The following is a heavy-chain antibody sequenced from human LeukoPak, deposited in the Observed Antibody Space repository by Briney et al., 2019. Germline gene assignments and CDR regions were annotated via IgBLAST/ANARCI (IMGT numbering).Heavy chain of an antibody. CDR3: ARYRLAGDFDY. CDR2: IHHSGST. V-gene: IGHV4-28*01. Sequence: SETLSLTCAVSGGSISSGNWWGWIRQPPGKRLEWIGYIHHSGSTYYNPSLKSRVTMSVDTSKNQFSLNLSSATAEDTAVYYCARYRLAGDFDYWGQGTLVTVSS. CDR1: GGSISSGNW. D-gene: IGHD3-16*02. J-gene: IGHJ4*02.